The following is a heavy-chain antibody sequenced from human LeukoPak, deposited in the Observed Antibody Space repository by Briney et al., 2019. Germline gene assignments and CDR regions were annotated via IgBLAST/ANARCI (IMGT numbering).Heavy chain of an antibody. CDR1: GFTFSSYS. CDR3: ARDLSEPHWYSSGWSLDV. J-gene: IGHJ6*02. Sequence: GKSLRLSCAASGFTFSSYSMNWVRQAPGKGLEWVSYISSSSSTIYYADSVKGRFTISRDNAKNSLYLQMNSLRAEDTAVYYCARDLSEPHWYSSGWSLDVWGQGTTVTVSS. CDR2: ISSSSSTI. V-gene: IGHV3-48*04. D-gene: IGHD6-19*01.